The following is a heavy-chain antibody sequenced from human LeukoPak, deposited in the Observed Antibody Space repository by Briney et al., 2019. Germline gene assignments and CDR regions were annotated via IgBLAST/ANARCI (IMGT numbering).Heavy chain of an antibody. D-gene: IGHD2-15*01. V-gene: IGHV3-21*01. J-gene: IGHJ6*03. CDR2: ISSSSSYI. Sequence: GGSLRLSCAASGFTFSSYSMNWVRQAPGKGLEWVSSISSSSSYIYYADSVKGRFTISRDNAKNSLYLQMNSLRAEDTAVYYCARGTVVFYYMDVWGKGTTVTVSS. CDR3: ARGTVVFYYMDV. CDR1: GFTFSSYS.